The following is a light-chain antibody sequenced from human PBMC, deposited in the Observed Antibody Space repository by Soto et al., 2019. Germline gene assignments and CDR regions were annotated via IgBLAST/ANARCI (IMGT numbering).Light chain of an antibody. J-gene: IGKJ1*01. V-gene: IGKV1-39*01. CDR2: AAS. Sequence: DIPMTQSPSSLSASVGDRVTITCRASQSISNYLNWYQQKPGKASKLLMFAASSLQSGVPSRFSGGGSGTDFTLTISSLQPEDFATYYCQQSYSTPRTFGQGTKVEIK. CDR1: QSISNY. CDR3: QQSYSTPRT.